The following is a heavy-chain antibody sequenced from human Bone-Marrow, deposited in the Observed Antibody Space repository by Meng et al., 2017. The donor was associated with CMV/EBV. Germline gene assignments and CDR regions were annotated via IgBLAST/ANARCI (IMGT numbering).Heavy chain of an antibody. CDR3: AKEWARAADY. D-gene: IGHD6-25*01. J-gene: IGHJ4*02. CDR2: MRYDGSNT. CDR1: GFSFRTYG. Sequence: QLHLVESGGGVVQPGGSLRLSCITSGFSFRTYGMYWVRQTPGKGLEWVAFMRYDGSNTFYADSVRGRFTISRDIPKKTLYLQMSSLRVDDTGVHYCAKEWARAADYWGQGTLVTVSS. V-gene: IGHV3-30*02.